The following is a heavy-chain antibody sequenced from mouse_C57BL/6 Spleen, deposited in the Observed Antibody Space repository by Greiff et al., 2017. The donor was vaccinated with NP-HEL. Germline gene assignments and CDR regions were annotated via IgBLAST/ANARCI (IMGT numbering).Heavy chain of an antibody. CDR3: ARWDYGGYAMDY. D-gene: IGHD1-1*01. Sequence: VQLQQPGAELVRPGTSVKLSCKASGYTFTSYWMHWVKQRPGQGLEWIGVIDPSDSYTNYNQKFKGKATLTVDTSSSTAYMQLSSLTSEDSAVYYCARWDYGGYAMDYWGQGTSVTVSS. CDR2: IDPSDSYT. V-gene: IGHV1-59*01. J-gene: IGHJ4*01. CDR1: GYTFTSYW.